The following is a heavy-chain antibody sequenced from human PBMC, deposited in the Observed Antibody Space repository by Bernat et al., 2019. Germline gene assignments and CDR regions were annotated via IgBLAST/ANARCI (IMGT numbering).Heavy chain of an antibody. V-gene: IGHV3-23*01. Sequence: EVQLLESGGGLVQPGGSLRLSCAASGFTFSSYAMSWVRQAPGKGLEWVSAISGSGGSTYCADSVKGRFTISRDNSKNTLYLQMNSLRAEDTAVYYCAKDPKSVVVPPSFDYWGQGTLVTVSS. J-gene: IGHJ4*02. D-gene: IGHD2-2*01. CDR1: GFTFSSYA. CDR3: AKDPKSVVVPPSFDY. CDR2: ISGSGGST.